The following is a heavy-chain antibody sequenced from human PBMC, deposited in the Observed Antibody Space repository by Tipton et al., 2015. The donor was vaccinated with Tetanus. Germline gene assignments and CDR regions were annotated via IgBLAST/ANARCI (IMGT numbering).Heavy chain of an antibody. CDR3: ANFDYYGSGRRAFDI. J-gene: IGHJ3*02. V-gene: IGHV3-7*01. CDR2: VDPDGSAK. Sequence: VQLVQSGGGLVQPGGSLRLSCAASGFTFSNYWMNWVRQAPGKGLEWVAKVDPDGSAKSYVDSVKGRFTLSRDNDKNSLYLQMNSLRAEDTAVYYCANFDYYGSGRRAFDIWGQGTMVTVSS. CDR1: GFTFSNYW. D-gene: IGHD3-10*01.